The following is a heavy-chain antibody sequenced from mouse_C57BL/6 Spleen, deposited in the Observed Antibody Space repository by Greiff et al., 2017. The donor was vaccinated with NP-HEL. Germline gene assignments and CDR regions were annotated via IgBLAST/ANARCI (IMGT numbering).Heavy chain of an antibody. J-gene: IGHJ4*01. Sequence: QVQLKQSGPGLVQPSQSLSITCTVSGFSLTSYGVHWVRQSPGKGLEWLGVIWSGGSTDYNAAFISRLSISKDNSKSQVFFKMNSLQADDTAIYYCAKTLSYYYGSRDAMDYWGQGTSVTVSS. CDR3: AKTLSYYYGSRDAMDY. V-gene: IGHV2-2*01. CDR2: IWSGGST. D-gene: IGHD1-1*01. CDR1: GFSLTSYG.